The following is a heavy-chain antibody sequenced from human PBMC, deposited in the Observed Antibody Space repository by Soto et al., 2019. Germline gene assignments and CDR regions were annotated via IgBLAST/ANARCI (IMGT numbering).Heavy chain of an antibody. CDR1: GGSFSGYY. V-gene: IGHV4-34*01. D-gene: IGHD5-18*01. CDR2: INHSGST. Sequence: PSETLSLTCAVYGGSFSGYYWSWIRQPPGKGLEWIGEINHSGSTNYNPSLKSRVTISVDTSKNQFSLELSSVTAADTAVYYCARLGGSRYSYVSLEYWGQGTLVTGSS. J-gene: IGHJ4*02. CDR3: ARLGGSRYSYVSLEY.